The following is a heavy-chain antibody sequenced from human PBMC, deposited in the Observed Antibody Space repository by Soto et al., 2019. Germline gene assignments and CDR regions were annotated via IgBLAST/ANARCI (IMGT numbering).Heavy chain of an antibody. CDR2: IRSKANNYAT. J-gene: IGHJ4*02. CDR1: GFTFSTSA. V-gene: IGHV3-73*02. Sequence: EMQLVESGGGLVQPGGSLRLSCATSGFTFSTSAMHWVRQVSGKGLEWIARIRSKANNYATTYAPSVKGRFTISRDDSENTVYLHMNSLKIEDTAIYYCAKQIYGGNSWGQGTLVTVSA. D-gene: IGHD2-21*02. CDR3: AKQIYGGNS.